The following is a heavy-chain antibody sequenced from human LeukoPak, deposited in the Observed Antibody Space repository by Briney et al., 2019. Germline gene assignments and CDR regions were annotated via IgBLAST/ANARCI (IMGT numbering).Heavy chain of an antibody. CDR3: AREGGSYYLDAFDI. J-gene: IGHJ3*02. D-gene: IGHD1-26*01. Sequence: SETLSLTCAVYGGSFSGYYWSWIRQPPGKGLEWIGYIYYSGSTNYNPSLKSRVTISVDTSKNQFSLKLSSVTAADTAVYYCAREGGSYYLDAFDIWGQGTMVTVSS. CDR1: GGSFSGYY. V-gene: IGHV4-59*01. CDR2: IYYSGST.